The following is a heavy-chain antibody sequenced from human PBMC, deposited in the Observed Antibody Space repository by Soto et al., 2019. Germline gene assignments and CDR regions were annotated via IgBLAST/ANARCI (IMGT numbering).Heavy chain of an antibody. J-gene: IGHJ4*02. D-gene: IGHD4-17*01. CDR3: ATFYGDYVSY. CDR1: GGSISSSSYY. V-gene: IGHV4-39*01. CDR2: IYYSGST. Sequence: SETLSLTCTVSGGSISSSSYYWGWIRQPPGKGLEWIGSIYYSGSTFYNPSLKSRVTISVDTSKNQFSLKLSSVTAADTVVYYCATFYGDYVSYWGQGTLVTVSS.